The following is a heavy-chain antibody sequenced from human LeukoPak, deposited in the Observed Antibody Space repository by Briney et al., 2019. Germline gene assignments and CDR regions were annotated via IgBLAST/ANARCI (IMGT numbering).Heavy chain of an antibody. J-gene: IGHJ3*02. CDR1: GFTFSNYW. Sequence: PGGSLRLSCAASGFTFSNYWMSWVRQAPGKGLEWVANIKQDGSEKYYVDSVKGRFTISRDNAKNSLSLQMNSLRAEDTAVYYCAKVNRLGGTGAFDIWGQGTMVTVSS. V-gene: IGHV3-7*01. D-gene: IGHD2-15*01. CDR2: IKQDGSEK. CDR3: AKVNRLGGTGAFDI.